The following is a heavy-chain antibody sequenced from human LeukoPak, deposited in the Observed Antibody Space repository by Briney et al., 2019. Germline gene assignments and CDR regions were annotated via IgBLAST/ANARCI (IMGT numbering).Heavy chain of an antibody. CDR2: ITGSGGST. CDR1: GLIFRSYA. D-gene: IGHD3-22*01. CDR3: AISRDSSGYYYS. V-gene: IGHV3-23*01. Sequence: PGGSLRLSCGASGLIFRSYAMSWVRQAPGKGLEWVSAITGSGGSTYYEDSVKGRFTISRDNSKNTLYLQMNSLRAEDPAVYQFAISRDSSGYYYSWGQETLVTVSS. J-gene: IGHJ4*02.